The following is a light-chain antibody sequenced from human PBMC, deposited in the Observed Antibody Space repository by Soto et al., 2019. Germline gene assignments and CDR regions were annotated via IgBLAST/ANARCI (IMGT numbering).Light chain of an antibody. CDR2: ANT. J-gene: IGLJ2*01. CDR3: QSYDDSLGGHVI. Sequence: QSVLTQPPSVSGAPGQRVTISCTGSSSYIGAGYDVHWYQQLPGTAPKLLIYANTNRPSGVPDRVSGSKSGTSASLAITGLQAEDEADYYCQSYDDSLGGHVIFGGGTKLTVL. CDR1: SSYIGAGYD. V-gene: IGLV1-40*01.